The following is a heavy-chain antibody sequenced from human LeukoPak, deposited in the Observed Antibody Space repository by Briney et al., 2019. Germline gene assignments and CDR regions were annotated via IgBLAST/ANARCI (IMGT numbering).Heavy chain of an antibody. D-gene: IGHD2-15*01. V-gene: IGHV1-69*13. Sequence: SVKVSCKASGGTFSSYAISWVRQAPGQGLEWMGGLIPIFGTANYAQKFQGRVTITADESTSTAYMELSSLRSEDTAVYYCARDALGCSGGSCYSSWFDPWGQGTLVTVSS. CDR1: GGTFSSYA. CDR3: ARDALGCSGGSCYSSWFDP. J-gene: IGHJ5*02. CDR2: LIPIFGTA.